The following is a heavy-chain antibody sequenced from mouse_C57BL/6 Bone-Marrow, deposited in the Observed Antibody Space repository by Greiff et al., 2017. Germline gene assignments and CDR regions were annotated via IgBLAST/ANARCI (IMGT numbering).Heavy chain of an antibody. J-gene: IGHJ4*01. CDR2: IYPGSGST. CDR1: GYTFTSYW. V-gene: IGHV1-55*01. CDR3: AREGDDYDEGYYAMDY. Sequence: VQLQQPGAELVKPGASVTMSCKASGYTFTSYWITWVKQRPGQGLEWIGDIYPGSGSTNYNEKFKSKATLTVDTSSSTAYMQLSSLTSEDSAVYYCAREGDDYDEGYYAMDYWGQGTSVTVSS. D-gene: IGHD2-4*01.